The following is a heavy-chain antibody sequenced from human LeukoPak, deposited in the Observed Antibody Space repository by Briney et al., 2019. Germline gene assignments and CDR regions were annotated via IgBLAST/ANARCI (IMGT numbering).Heavy chain of an antibody. Sequence: AGGSLRLSCAGSGFTISSYWMTWVRQAPGKGLEWVANIKQDGSEKHFVDSVKGRFTISRDNAKNSLYLQMNSLRAEDTAVYYCVTGTSSSDGSLYRHFDYWGQGTLVTVSS. V-gene: IGHV3-7*01. CDR2: IKQDGSEK. D-gene: IGHD2-15*01. CDR3: VTGTSSSDGSLYRHFDY. CDR1: GFTISSYW. J-gene: IGHJ4*02.